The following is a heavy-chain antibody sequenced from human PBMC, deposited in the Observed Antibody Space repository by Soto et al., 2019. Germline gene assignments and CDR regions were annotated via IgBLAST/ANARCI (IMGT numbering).Heavy chain of an antibody. V-gene: IGHV3-33*08. CDR1: GFTFSSYG. CDR2: IWYDGSNK. J-gene: IGHJ4*02. D-gene: IGHD6-6*01. CDR3: ARDWDSSSSFDY. Sequence: GGSLRLSCAASGFTFSSYGMHWVRQAPGKGLEWVAVIWYDGSNKYYADSVKGRFTISRDNSKNTLYLQMNSLRAEDTAVYYCARDWDSSSSFDYCGQGTLVTVSS.